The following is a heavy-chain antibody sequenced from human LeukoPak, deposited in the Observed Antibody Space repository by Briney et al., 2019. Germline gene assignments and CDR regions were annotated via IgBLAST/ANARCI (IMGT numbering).Heavy chain of an antibody. D-gene: IGHD1-7*01. CDR1: GFSFSTYW. V-gene: IGHV3-74*03. CDR3: ALGTKPLSYHFFDY. J-gene: IGHJ4*02. CDR2: INSDGSST. Sequence: GGSLRLSCAASGFSFSTYWMHWVRQAPGRGLVWVSRINSDGSSTTYADSVKGRFTLSRDNAKNTLYLQMNSLRAEDTAVYYCALGTKPLSYHFFDYWGQGALVIVSS.